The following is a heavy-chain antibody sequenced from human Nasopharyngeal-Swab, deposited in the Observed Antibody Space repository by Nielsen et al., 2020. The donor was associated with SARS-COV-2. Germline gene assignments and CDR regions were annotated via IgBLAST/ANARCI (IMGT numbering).Heavy chain of an antibody. D-gene: IGHD3-16*01. CDR1: GGSISSGGYY. V-gene: IGHV4-31*02. Sequence: SCTVSGGSISSGGYYLSWIRQHPGKGLEWIGYIYYSGSTYYNPSLKSRVTISVDTSKNQFSLKLSSVTAADTAVYYCARFGSWGAFDIWGQGTMVTVSS. CDR3: ARFGSWGAFDI. CDR2: IYYSGST. J-gene: IGHJ3*02.